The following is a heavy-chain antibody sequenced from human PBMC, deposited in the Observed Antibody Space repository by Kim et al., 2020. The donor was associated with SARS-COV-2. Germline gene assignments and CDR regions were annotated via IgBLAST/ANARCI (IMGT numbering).Heavy chain of an antibody. V-gene: IGHV3-33*01. D-gene: IGHD2-2*01. CDR3: ARDGCSSTSCPYNWFDP. Sequence: GGSLRLSCAASGFTFSSYGMHWVRQAPGKGLEWVAVIWYDGSNKYYADSVKGRFTISRDNSKNTLYLQMNSLRAEDTAVYYCARDGCSSTSCPYNWFDPWGQGTLVTVSS. CDR2: IWYDGSNK. CDR1: GFTFSSYG. J-gene: IGHJ5*02.